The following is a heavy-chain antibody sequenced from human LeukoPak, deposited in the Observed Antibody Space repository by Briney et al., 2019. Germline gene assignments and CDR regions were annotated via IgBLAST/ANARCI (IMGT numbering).Heavy chain of an antibody. J-gene: IGHJ3*01. CDR2: ISYDGSNK. D-gene: IGHD3-22*01. CDR1: GFTFTTYW. CDR3: ARDPSHYDDGNAYYGDVFDV. Sequence: GGSLRLSCAASGFTFTTYWMSWVRQAPGKVLEWVAVISYDGSNKYYADSVKGRFTISRDNSKNTLYLQMNSLRAEDTAVYYCARDPSHYDDGNAYYGDVFDVWGQGTMVTVSS. V-gene: IGHV3-30*03.